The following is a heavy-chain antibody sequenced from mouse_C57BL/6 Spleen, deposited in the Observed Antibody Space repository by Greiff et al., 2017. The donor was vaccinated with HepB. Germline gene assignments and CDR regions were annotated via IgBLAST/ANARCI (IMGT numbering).Heavy chain of an antibody. V-gene: IGHV1-82*01. D-gene: IGHD5-1*01. J-gene: IGHJ3*01. CDR2: IYPGDGDT. Sequence: VQLQESGPELVKPGASVKISCKASGYAFSSSWMNWVKQRPGKGLEWIGRIYPGDGDTNYNGKFKGKATLTADKSSSTAYMQLSSLISEDSAVYFCARSISTPVAYWGQGTLVTVSA. CDR3: ARSISTPVAY. CDR1: GYAFSSSW.